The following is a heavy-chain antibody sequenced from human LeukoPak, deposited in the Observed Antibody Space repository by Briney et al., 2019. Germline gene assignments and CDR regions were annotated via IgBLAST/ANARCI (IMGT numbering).Heavy chain of an antibody. CDR2: IKSKTDGGTT. CDR1: GFTFSNAW. J-gene: IGHJ4*02. Sequence: PGGSLRLSCAASGFTFSNAWMSWVRQAPGKGLEWVGRIKSKTDGGTTDYAAPVKGRFTISRGDSKITLYLQMNSLKTEDTAVYYCTTEGIVVVVAAEDDFDYWGQGTLVTVSS. V-gene: IGHV3-15*01. D-gene: IGHD2-15*01. CDR3: TTEGIVVVVAAEDDFDY.